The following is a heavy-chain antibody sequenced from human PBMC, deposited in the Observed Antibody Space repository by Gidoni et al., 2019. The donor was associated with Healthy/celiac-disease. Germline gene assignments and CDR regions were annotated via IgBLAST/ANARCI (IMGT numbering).Heavy chain of an antibody. CDR3: VRRHHESENFFDDLDV. D-gene: IGHD3-9*01. V-gene: IGHV5-51*03. CDR2: IRPSDSDT. Sequence: EVQLVQSGAEVKKPGESLIISCMASGFNFVNYWIAWVRQMPGKGLEWMGIIRPSDSDTLYSPSLQGQVTISVDKSISTAYLHWSSLKASDTAMYYCVRRHHESENFFDDLDVWGQGTTVTVSS. CDR1: GFNFVNYW. J-gene: IGHJ6*02.